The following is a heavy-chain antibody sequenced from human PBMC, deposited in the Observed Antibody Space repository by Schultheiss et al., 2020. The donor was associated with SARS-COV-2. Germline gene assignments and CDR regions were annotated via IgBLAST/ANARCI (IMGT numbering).Heavy chain of an antibody. D-gene: IGHD3-10*01. Sequence: SETLSLTCTVSGGSISSGSYYWSWIRQPAGKGLEWIGRIYTSGSTNYNPSLKSRVTISVDPSKNQFSLKLSSVTAADTAVYYCARGLGYYGSTTKGDYWAQGTLVTVSS. V-gene: IGHV4-61*02. J-gene: IGHJ4*02. CDR2: IYTSGST. CDR3: ARGLGYYGSTTKGDY. CDR1: GGSISSGSYY.